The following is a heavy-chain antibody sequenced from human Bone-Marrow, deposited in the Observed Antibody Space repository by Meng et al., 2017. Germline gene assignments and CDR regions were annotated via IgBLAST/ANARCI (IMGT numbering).Heavy chain of an antibody. D-gene: IGHD6-6*01. CDR2: IYHSGST. CDR1: GGSISNGGYS. V-gene: IGHV4-30-2*01. CDR3: ARGKSNSSPPFDP. J-gene: IGHJ5*02. Sequence: QLQLQESGSGLVKPSQTLSLTCAVSGGSISNGGYSLSWIRQPPGKGLEWIGYIYHSGSTYYNPSLKSRVTISVDTSKNQFSLKLSSVTAADTAVYYWARGKSNSSPPFDPWGQGTLVTVSS.